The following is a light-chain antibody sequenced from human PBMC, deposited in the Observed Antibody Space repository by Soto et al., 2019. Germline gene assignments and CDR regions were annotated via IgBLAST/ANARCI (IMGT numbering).Light chain of an antibody. J-gene: IGLJ3*02. V-gene: IGLV2-23*01. CDR2: EDS. CDR3: CSYAGSSTSWV. Sequence: QSALTQPASVSGSPGQSITISCTGTSSDAGNYNFVSWYQQHPGKTPKVIIYEDSTRPSGVSNRISGSKSGNTASLTISGLQAADEADYYCCSYAGSSTSWVFGGGTQLTVL. CDR1: SSDAGNYNF.